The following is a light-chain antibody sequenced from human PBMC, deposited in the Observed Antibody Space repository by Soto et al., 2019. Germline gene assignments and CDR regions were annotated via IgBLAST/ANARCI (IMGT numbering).Light chain of an antibody. V-gene: IGLV1-51*01. Sequence: QSLLTQTPSVSAAPGQKFTISCSGSISNIGGNSVSWYQRLPGTAPKLLIYDDNKRPSGIPDRFHGSKSGTSATLGITGFQTGDEADYYCGSWDSSLSAYVFGTGTKV. CDR2: DDN. CDR3: GSWDSSLSAYV. CDR1: ISNIGGNS. J-gene: IGLJ1*01.